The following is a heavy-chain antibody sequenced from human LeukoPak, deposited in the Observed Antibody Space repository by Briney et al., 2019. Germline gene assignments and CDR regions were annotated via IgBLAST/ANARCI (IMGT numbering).Heavy chain of an antibody. CDR3: AKDLGPSGAGWFDP. V-gene: IGHV3-43*02. D-gene: IGHD7-27*01. J-gene: IGHJ5*02. CDR2: ISGDGVST. CDR1: GFTFDEYA. Sequence: GGSLRLSCAASGFTFDEYAIHLVRQVPGKALEWVSLISGDGVSTYYADSVKGRFTISRDNSKNSLYLQMNSLRTEDTALYYCAKDLGPSGAGWFDPWGQGTLVTVSS.